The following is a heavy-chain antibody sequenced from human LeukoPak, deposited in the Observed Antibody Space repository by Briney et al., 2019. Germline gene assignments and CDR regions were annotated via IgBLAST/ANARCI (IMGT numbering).Heavy chain of an antibody. J-gene: IGHJ4*02. CDR2: ISAYNGNT. CDR3: ARLKAGIAARFDY. D-gene: IGHD6-6*01. V-gene: IGHV1-18*01. Sequence: ASVTVSCKASGGTFSSYAISWVRQAPGQGLEWMGWISAYNGNTNYAQKLQGRVTMTTDTSTSTAYMELRSLRSDDTAVYYCARLKAGIAARFDYWGRGTLVTVSS. CDR1: GGTFSSYA.